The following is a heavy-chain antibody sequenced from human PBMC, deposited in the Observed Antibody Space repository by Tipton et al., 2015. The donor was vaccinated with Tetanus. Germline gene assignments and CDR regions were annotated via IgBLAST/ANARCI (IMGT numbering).Heavy chain of an antibody. J-gene: IGHJ4*02. CDR3: AKSLVTFGSNRPLFDY. D-gene: IGHD3-10*01. V-gene: IGHV4-61*01. CDR1: GGSVNSGSYY. CDR2: IYQSGST. Sequence: TLSLTCTVSGGSVNSGSYYWSWIRQPPGKGLEWIGYIYQSGSTSYSPSLESRVTISLETSKNQVSLRLSSVTAADTAVYYCAKSLVTFGSNRPLFDYWGQGTLVTVSS.